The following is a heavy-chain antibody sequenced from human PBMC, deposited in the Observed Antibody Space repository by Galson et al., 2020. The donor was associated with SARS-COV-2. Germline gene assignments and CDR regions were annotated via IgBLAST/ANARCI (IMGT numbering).Heavy chain of an antibody. D-gene: IGHD3-10*01. CDR3: ARGVGGMNV. J-gene: IGHJ6*02. V-gene: IGHV3-53*04. CDR1: GFTIYGNY. Sequence: TGGSLRLSCAATGFTIYGNYINWVRQAPGKGLEWVSIIYAYSGANTYYADSVRGRFTISRHNSENTVYLQMNSLRVEETAVYYCARGVGGMNVWGRGTTVTVSS. CDR2: IYAYSGANT.